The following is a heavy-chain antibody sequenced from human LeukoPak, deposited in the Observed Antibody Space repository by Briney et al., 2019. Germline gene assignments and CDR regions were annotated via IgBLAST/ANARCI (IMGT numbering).Heavy chain of an antibody. CDR1: GFTFSSYS. Sequence: GGSLRLSCAASGFTFSSYSMNWVRQAPGKGLEWVSGISWNSGSIGYADSVKGRFTISRDNAKNSLYLQMNSLRAEDTALYYCAKARHSSSWYDAFDIWGQGTMVTVSS. CDR3: AKARHSSSWYDAFDI. J-gene: IGHJ3*02. V-gene: IGHV3-9*01. CDR2: ISWNSGSI. D-gene: IGHD6-13*01.